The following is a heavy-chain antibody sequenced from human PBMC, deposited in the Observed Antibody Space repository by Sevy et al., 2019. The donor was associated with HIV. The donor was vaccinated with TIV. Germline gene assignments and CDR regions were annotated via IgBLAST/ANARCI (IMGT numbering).Heavy chain of an antibody. CDR1: GFTVSRNY. D-gene: IGHD6-19*01. CDR2: IYSDGKT. V-gene: IGHV3-66*01. Sequence: GGSLRLSCAASGFTVSRNYMSWVRQTPGKGLEWVSVIYSDGKTFYADSVQDRFTISRDNSKNTLYLQMNSLRAEDTAVYYCAGWSSACTLFDYWGQGTLVTVSS. CDR3: AGWSSACTLFDY. J-gene: IGHJ4*02.